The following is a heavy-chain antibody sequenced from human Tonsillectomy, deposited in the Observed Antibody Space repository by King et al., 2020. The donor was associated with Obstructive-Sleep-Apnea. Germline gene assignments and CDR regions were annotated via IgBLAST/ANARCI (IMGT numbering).Heavy chain of an antibody. CDR1: GFTFSNAW. V-gene: IGHV3-15*01. D-gene: IGHD3-22*01. Sequence: VQLVESGGGLVKPGGSLRLSCAASGFTFSNAWMSWVRQAPGKGLEWVGRIKSKTDGGTTDYAAPVKGRFTISRDDSKNTLYLQMNSLKTEDTAVYYCTPGGSSGYYYYYGMDVWGQGTTVTVSS. CDR3: TPGGSSGYYYYYGMDV. J-gene: IGHJ6*02. CDR2: IKSKTDGGTT.